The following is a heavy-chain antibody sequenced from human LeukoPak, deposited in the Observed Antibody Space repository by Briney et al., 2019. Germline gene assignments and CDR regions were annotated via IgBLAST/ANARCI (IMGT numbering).Heavy chain of an antibody. D-gene: IGHD3-10*01. CDR1: GFTFSGAW. CDR3: ARVSGPGMNEYFHL. V-gene: IGHV3-74*01. J-gene: IGHJ1*01. Sequence: GGSLRLFCAASGFTFSGAWLHWVRQAPGKGLVWVSRINNDGTTTKYADSVKGRFTISRDNAKNTLYLQMNSLRAEDTAVYYCARVSGPGMNEYFHLWGQGTLVTVSS. CDR2: INNDGTTT.